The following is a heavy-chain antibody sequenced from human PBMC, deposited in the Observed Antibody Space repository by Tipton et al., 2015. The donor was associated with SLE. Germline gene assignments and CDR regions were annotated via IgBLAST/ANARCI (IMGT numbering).Heavy chain of an antibody. Sequence: SLRLSCAASGFTFNIHGMSWLRQAPGKGLEWVSAISGSGGSTYYADSVKGRFTISRDNSKNTLYLQMNSLRAEDTAVYYCAKPVGYSGYDSWDYWGQGTLVTVSS. CDR3: AKPVGYSGYDSWDY. J-gene: IGHJ4*02. CDR1: GFTFNIHG. V-gene: IGHV3-23*01. D-gene: IGHD5-12*01. CDR2: ISGSGGST.